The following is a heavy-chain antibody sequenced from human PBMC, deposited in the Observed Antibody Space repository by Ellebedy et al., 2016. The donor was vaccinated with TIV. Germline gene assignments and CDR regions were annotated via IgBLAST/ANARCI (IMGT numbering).Heavy chain of an antibody. J-gene: IGHJ4*02. Sequence: GGSLRLXCAAPGFIFRTGFTFSSYAFHWVRQAPGKGLEWVAVMSSDGSDEYYAGSVKGRFTISRDNSRNLLYLQMNSLRPEDTAMYYCAKDHQGSIDYWGQGTLVTVSP. CDR3: AKDHQGSIDY. CDR1: GFIFRTGFTFSSYA. CDR2: MSSDGSDE. V-gene: IGHV3-30-3*01.